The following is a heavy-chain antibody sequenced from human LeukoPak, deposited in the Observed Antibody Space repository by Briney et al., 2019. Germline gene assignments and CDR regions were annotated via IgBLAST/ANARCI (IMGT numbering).Heavy chain of an antibody. CDR2: IHSTGST. D-gene: IGHD2-15*01. V-gene: IGHV4-61*02. CDR1: GGSITSGSYY. CDR3: ARASVVNYFFED. Sequence: SQTLSLTCTVSGGSITSGSYYWSWIRQPAGKGLEWIGRIHSTGSTNDNPSLNNRVMMSFDTSKNHFSLKLSSVTAADTAVYYCARASVVNYFFEDWGQGTLVTVSS. J-gene: IGHJ4*02.